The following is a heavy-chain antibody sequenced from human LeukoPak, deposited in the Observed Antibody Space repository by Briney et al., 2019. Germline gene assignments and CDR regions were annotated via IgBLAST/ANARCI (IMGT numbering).Heavy chain of an antibody. CDR1: GGSISSYY. D-gene: IGHD1-26*01. CDR3: ARGYPVGATHRGFDY. Sequence: SETLSLTCTVSGGSISSYYWSWLRQPPGKGLEYIGYTHYSGSTNYNPSLKSRVTISLDTSGNQFSLKPSSVTAADTAVYYCARGYPVGATHRGFDYWGQGTLVTVSS. V-gene: IGHV4-59*01. CDR2: THYSGST. J-gene: IGHJ4*02.